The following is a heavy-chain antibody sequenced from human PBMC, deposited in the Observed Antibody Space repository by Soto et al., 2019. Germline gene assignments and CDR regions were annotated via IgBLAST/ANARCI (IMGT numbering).Heavy chain of an antibody. CDR1: GYTFTSYY. J-gene: IGHJ6*02. CDR2: INPSGGST. CDR3: ASVDIIVIGMDV. V-gene: IGHV1-46*01. D-gene: IGHD2-15*01. Sequence: ASVKVSCKASGYTFTSYYMHWVRQAPGQGLEWTGIINPSGGSTSYAQKFQGRVTMTRDTSTSTVYMELSSLRSEDTAVYYCASVDIIVIGMDVWGQGTTVTVSS.